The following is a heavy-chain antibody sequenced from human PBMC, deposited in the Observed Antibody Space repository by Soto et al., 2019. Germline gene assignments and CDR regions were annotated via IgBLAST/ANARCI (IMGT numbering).Heavy chain of an antibody. D-gene: IGHD3-9*01. Sequence: SETLSLTCTVSGGSINSRGYYWTWIRQHPGKGLEWIGNIYYSGSIHFNPSLKSRLTMLVDTSENQFSLKLTSVAAADTAVYYCARQSESTGYFYGWFDPWGQGTLVTVSS. CDR2: IYYSGSI. J-gene: IGHJ5*02. CDR1: GGSINSRGYY. CDR3: ARQSESTGYFYGWFDP. V-gene: IGHV4-31*03.